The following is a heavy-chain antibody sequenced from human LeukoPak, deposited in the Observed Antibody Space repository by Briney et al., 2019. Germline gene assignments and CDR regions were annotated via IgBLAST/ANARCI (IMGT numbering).Heavy chain of an antibody. V-gene: IGHV1-69*04. Sequence: GSSVKVSCTASGGTFSSYAISWVRQAPGQGLEWMGRIIPILGIANYAQKFQGRVTITADKSTSTAYMELSSLRSEDTAVYYCARSFGEMALFDYWGQGTLVTVSS. J-gene: IGHJ4*02. D-gene: IGHD3-10*01. CDR3: ARSFGEMALFDY. CDR1: GGTFSSYA. CDR2: IIPILGIA.